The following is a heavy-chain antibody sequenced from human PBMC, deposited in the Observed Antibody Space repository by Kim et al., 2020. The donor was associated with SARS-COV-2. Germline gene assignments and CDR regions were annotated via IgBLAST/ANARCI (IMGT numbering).Heavy chain of an antibody. CDR3: ARGNTETIDY. J-gene: IGHJ4*02. CDR1: GYTFTSHY. Sequence: ASVKVSCKTSGYTFTSHYLHWVRQAPGQGLELMGRINPNSGVTNYAQKFQGRVTMTRDTSITTAYMELSRLRSDDTVVYYCARGNTETIDYWGQGTLVTVSS. CDR2: INPNSGVT. V-gene: IGHV1-2*05.